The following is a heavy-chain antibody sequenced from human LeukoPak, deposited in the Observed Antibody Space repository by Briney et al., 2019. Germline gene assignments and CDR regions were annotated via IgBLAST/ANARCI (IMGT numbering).Heavy chain of an antibody. CDR2: IYPGDSDT. CDR3: ARSVYSSSCPDY. J-gene: IGHJ4*02. D-gene: IGHD6-6*01. CDR1: GYSFTSYW. V-gene: IGHV5-51*01. Sequence: GESLKISCKGSGYSFTSYWIGWVRQMPGKGLEWMGIIYPGDSDTRYSPSFQGQVTISADKSISTAYMELSRLRSDDTAVYYCARSVYSSSCPDYWGQGTLVTVSS.